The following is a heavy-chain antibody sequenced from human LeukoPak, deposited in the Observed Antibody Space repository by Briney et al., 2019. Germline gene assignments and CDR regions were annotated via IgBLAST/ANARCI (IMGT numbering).Heavy chain of an antibody. CDR2: IKSDGST. D-gene: IGHD5-18*01. V-gene: IGHV3-74*01. Sequence: GGSLRLSCAASGFTFSTYWMHWVRQAPGKGLVWVSRIKSDGSTNYADSVKGRFTISRDNSKNTLYLQMNSLRADDTAAYYCAKDPPTVMANAFHIWGQGTMVTVSS. J-gene: IGHJ3*02. CDR1: GFTFSTYW. CDR3: AKDPPTVMANAFHI.